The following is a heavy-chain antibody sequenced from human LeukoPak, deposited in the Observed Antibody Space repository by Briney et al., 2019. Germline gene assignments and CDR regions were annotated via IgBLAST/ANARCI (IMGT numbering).Heavy chain of an antibody. CDR3: ARDLPRGYSYGFLDY. J-gene: IGHJ4*02. D-gene: IGHD5-18*01. Sequence: GGSLSLSCAASGFTFSSYAMHWVRQAPGKGLEWVAVISYDGSNKYYADSVKGRFTISRDNSKNPLYLQMNSLRAEDTAVYYCARDLPRGYSYGFLDYWGQGTLVTVSS. CDR1: GFTFSSYA. V-gene: IGHV3-30-3*01. CDR2: ISYDGSNK.